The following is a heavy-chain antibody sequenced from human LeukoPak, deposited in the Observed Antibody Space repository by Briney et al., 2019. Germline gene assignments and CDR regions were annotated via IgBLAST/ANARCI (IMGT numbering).Heavy chain of an antibody. CDR1: GFTFSSYW. CDR3: VKVAIGYEYYFDY. J-gene: IGHJ4*02. V-gene: IGHV3-23*01. D-gene: IGHD5-12*01. Sequence: PGGSLRLSCAASGFTFSSYWMSWVRQAPGKGLEWVSAISGSGGSTYYADSVKGRFTISRDNSKNTLYLQMNSLRAEDTAVYYCVKVAIGYEYYFDYWGQGTLVTVSS. CDR2: ISGSGGST.